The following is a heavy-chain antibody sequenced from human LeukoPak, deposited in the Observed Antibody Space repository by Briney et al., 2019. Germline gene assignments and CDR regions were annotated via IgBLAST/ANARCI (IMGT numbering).Heavy chain of an antibody. CDR1: GGSFSGYY. CDR2: INHSGST. Sequence: SETLSLTCAVYGGSFSGYYWSWIRQPPGKGLEWIGEINHSGSTNYNPSLKSRVTISVDTSKNQFSLKLSSVTAADTAVYYCARGIVGATDSDYWGQGTLVTVSS. J-gene: IGHJ4*02. D-gene: IGHD1-26*01. V-gene: IGHV4-34*01. CDR3: ARGIVGATDSDY.